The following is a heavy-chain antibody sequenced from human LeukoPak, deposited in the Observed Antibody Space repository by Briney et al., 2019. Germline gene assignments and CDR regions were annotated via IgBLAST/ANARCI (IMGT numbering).Heavy chain of an antibody. CDR2: ISGSGGNT. CDR1: GFTFSSYA. CDR3: AKEKTTVVTPGLDY. V-gene: IGHV3-23*01. Sequence: TGGSLRLSCAVSGFTFSSYAITWVRQAPGKGLEWVSAISGSGGNTYYVDSVKGRFTISRDNSKNTLYLQMNSLRAEDTAVYYCAKEKTTVVTPGLDYWGQGTLVTVSS. D-gene: IGHD4-23*01. J-gene: IGHJ4*02.